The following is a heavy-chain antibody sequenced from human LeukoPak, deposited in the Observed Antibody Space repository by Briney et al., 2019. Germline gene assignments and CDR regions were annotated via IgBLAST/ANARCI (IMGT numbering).Heavy chain of an antibody. CDR3: AREGGTVPDY. V-gene: IGHV4-59*01. CDR1: SGSITNYY. D-gene: IGHD4-17*01. Sequence: SETLSLTCTVSSGSITNYYWSWIRQPPGKGLEWIGYIYYSGSTNYNPSLRSRVTISLDTSKKQFSLKLSSVTAADTAIYYCAREGGTVPDYWGQGTLVTVSS. CDR2: IYYSGST. J-gene: IGHJ4*02.